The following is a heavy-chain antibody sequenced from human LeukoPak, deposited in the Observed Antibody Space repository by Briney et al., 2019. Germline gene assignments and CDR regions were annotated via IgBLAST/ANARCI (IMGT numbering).Heavy chain of an antibody. CDR2: IYYSGST. J-gene: IGHJ5*02. CDR3: ARAPPSYAFWFDP. Sequence: SETLSLTCTVSGGSISSYYWSWIRQPPGKGLEWIGYIYYSGSTNYNPSLKSRVTISVDTSKNQFSLKLSSVTAADTAVYYCARAPPSYAFWFDPWGQGTLVTVSS. D-gene: IGHD1-26*01. V-gene: IGHV4-59*01. CDR1: GGSISSYY.